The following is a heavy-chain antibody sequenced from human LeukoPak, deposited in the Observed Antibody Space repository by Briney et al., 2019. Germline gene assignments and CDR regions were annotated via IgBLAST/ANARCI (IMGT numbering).Heavy chain of an antibody. J-gene: IGHJ6*03. CDR1: GFTFSSYG. D-gene: IGHD4-11*01. V-gene: IGHV3-33*01. CDR2: IWYDGSNK. CDR3: ARDPSPPTAYYYYNMDV. Sequence: GGSLRLSCTASGFTFSSYGMHWVRQAPGKGLEWVAVIWYDGSNKYYADSVKGRFTISRDNSKNTLYLQMNSLRAEDTAVYYCARDPSPPTAYYYYNMDVWGKGTTVTVSS.